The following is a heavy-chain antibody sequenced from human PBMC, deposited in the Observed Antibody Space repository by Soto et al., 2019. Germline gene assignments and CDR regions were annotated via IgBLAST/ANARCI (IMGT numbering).Heavy chain of an antibody. Sequence: SETLSLTCTVSGDYISSNCWNWIRQPPGKGLEWIGSIYYSGSTNYNPSLKSRVTISVDTSKNQFSLKLSSVTAADTVVYYCARGHHGSPPSYFDYWGQGTLVTVSS. V-gene: IGHV4-59*08. CDR2: IYYSGST. CDR1: GDYISSNC. CDR3: ARGHHGSPPSYFDY. J-gene: IGHJ4*02. D-gene: IGHD3-10*01.